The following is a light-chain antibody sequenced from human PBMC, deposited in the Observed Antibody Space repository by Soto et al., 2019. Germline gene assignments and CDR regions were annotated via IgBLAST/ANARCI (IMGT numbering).Light chain of an antibody. CDR3: SSFKGTNSFV. Sequence: LTQPASVSVPPGQWITISCTETSSDVGSYNLVSWYQQHPGKAPKLMIYEGSKRPSGVSNRFSGSKSGNTASLTISGLQADDEANYYCSSFKGTNSFVFGTGTKGNVL. J-gene: IGLJ1*01. CDR2: EGS. CDR1: SSDVGSYNL. V-gene: IGLV2-14*02.